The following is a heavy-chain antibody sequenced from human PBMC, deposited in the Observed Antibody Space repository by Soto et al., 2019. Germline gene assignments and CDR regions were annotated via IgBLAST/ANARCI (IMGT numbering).Heavy chain of an antibody. Sequence: ASVKVSCKASGYTFTSYAMHWVRQAPGQRLEWMGWINAGNGNTKYSQKFQGRVTITRDTSASTAYMELSSLRSEDTAVYYCARAYDSSGAGLLYWGQGTPVTVSS. D-gene: IGHD3-22*01. V-gene: IGHV1-3*01. CDR2: INAGNGNT. J-gene: IGHJ4*02. CDR3: ARAYDSSGAGLLY. CDR1: GYTFTSYA.